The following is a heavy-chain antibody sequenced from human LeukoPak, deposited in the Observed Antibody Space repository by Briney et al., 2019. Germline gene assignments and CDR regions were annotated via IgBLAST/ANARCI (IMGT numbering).Heavy chain of an antibody. Sequence: PSETLSLTCTVSGGSIQSTAYYWDWIRQPPGKGLEWIGSIYYTGTTYYNPSLKSRVTISVDTSKNQFSLKLTSVTAADTAVYYCARHPRPMVLYYFDDWGQGTLVTVSS. CDR2: IYYTGTT. D-gene: IGHD3-10*01. J-gene: IGHJ4*02. CDR3: ARHPRPMVLYYFDD. V-gene: IGHV4-39*01. CDR1: GGSIQSTAYY.